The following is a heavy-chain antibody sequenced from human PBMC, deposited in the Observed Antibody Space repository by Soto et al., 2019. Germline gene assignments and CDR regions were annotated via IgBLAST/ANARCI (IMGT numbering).Heavy chain of an antibody. V-gene: IGHV1-3*05. CDR2: INAGNGNT. CDR3: ARGGDPIDY. J-gene: IGHJ4*02. Sequence: QVQLVQSGAEEKKPGASVKVSCKASGYTFTSYAMHWVRQAPGQRLEWMGWINAGNGNTKYSQKCACRVTMTRDTSASTAYMELSSLRSEDTAVYYCARGGDPIDYWGQGTLVTVSS. D-gene: IGHD2-21*02. CDR1: GYTFTSYA.